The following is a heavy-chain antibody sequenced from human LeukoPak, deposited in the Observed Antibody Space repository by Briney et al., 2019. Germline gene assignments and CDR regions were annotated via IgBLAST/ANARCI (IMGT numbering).Heavy chain of an antibody. D-gene: IGHD3-22*01. J-gene: IGHJ3*02. Sequence: GGSLRLSCGASGFTFRSYAMSWARQAAGKGLECVSAISGSGGSTYYADSVKGRFTISRDNSKNTLYLQMSSLRAEETAVYYCAKFDYYDSSGYYNKVLDAFDIWGQGTMVTVSS. CDR3: AKFDYYDSSGYYNKVLDAFDI. CDR1: GFTFRSYA. V-gene: IGHV3-23*01. CDR2: ISGSGGST.